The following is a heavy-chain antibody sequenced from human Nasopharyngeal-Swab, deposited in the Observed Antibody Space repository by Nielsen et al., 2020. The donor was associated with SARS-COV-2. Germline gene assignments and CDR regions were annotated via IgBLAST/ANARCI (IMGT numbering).Heavy chain of an antibody. CDR2: IWHDGSNK. CDR1: GFTFSTFG. D-gene: IGHD1-1*01. CDR3: ARDEAGTANSGFDY. J-gene: IGHJ4*02. Sequence: GGPLRLSCAASGFTFSTFGMHWVRQAPGKGLEWVAVIWHDGSNKYYADSVKGRFTISRDNSKNTLYLQMNSLRAEDTAIYYCARDEAGTANSGFDYWGQGTLVTVSS. V-gene: IGHV3-33*01.